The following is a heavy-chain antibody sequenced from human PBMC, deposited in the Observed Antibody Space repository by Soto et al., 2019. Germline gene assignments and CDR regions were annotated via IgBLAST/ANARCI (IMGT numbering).Heavy chain of an antibody. J-gene: IGHJ4*02. CDR1: GGTFSSYS. V-gene: IGHV1-69*01. Sequence: QVQLVQSGAEVKKPGSSVKVSCKVSGGTFSSYSINWVRQAPVQGLEWMGEIIPILGTANYAQKFKGRVTISADESTRTSYMELSSLRSVGTAVYYCARDGGRHPGGIDYWGQGTLVTVSS. D-gene: IGHD1-26*01. CDR3: ARDGGRHPGGIDY. CDR2: IIPILGTA.